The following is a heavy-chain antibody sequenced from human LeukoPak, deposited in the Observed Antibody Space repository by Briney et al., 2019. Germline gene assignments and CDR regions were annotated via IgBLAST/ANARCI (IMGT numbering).Heavy chain of an antibody. CDR3: ARPTSGWYAGGFDY. Sequence: GSLRLSCAASGFTFINYAMNWVRQAPGKGPEWVSALSFSGLTTYYADSVRGRFTISRDNSKSTLYLQMNSLRAEDTALYYCARPTSGWYAGGFDYWGQGILVTVSS. J-gene: IGHJ4*02. D-gene: IGHD6-19*01. CDR2: LSFSGLTT. CDR1: GFTFINYA. V-gene: IGHV3-23*01.